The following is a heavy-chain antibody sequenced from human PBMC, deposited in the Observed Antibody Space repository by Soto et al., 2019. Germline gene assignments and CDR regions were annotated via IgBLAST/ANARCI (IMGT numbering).Heavy chain of an antibody. J-gene: IGHJ4*02. Sequence: GASVKVSCKASGYTFTSYYMHWVRQAPGQGLEWMGIINPSGGSTSYAQKFQGRVTMTRDTSTSTVYMELSSLRSEDTAVYYCARYLRTSYSSDWYYFDYWGLGTLVTVSS. CDR1: GYTFTSYY. V-gene: IGHV1-46*01. CDR2: INPSGGST. CDR3: ARYLRTSYSSDWYYFDY. D-gene: IGHD6-19*01.